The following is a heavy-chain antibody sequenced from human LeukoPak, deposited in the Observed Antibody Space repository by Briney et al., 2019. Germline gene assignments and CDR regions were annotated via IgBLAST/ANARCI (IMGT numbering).Heavy chain of an antibody. J-gene: IGHJ4*02. CDR3: AREIPGGAINLDY. D-gene: IGHD3-16*01. CDR1: GFIFSKYW. Sequence: GGSLRLSCAASGFIFSKYWMSWVRQAPGKGLEWVANIKLDGSEKYYMDSVKGRVTISRDNANNLLYLQMNSLRDEDTAVYYCAREIPGGAINLDYWGQGTLVTVSS. CDR2: IKLDGSEK. V-gene: IGHV3-7*01.